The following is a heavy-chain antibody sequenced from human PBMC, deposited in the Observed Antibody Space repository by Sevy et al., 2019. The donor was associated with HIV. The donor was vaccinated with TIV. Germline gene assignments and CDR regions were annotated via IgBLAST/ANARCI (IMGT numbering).Heavy chain of an antibody. CDR3: ARERYYYDSSGYSYGMDV. J-gene: IGHJ6*02. D-gene: IGHD3-22*01. Sequence: SETLSLTCTVSGGSISSYYWSWIRQPPGKGLEWIGYIYYSGSTNYNPSLKSRVTISVDTSKNQFSLKLSSVTAADTAVYYCARERYYYDSSGYSYGMDVWGQGTTVTVSS. CDR2: IYYSGST. CDR1: GGSISSYY. V-gene: IGHV4-59*13.